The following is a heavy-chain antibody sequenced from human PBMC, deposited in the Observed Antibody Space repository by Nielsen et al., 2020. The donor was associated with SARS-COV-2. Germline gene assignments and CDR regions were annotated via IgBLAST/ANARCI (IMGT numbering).Heavy chain of an antibody. J-gene: IGHJ1*01. V-gene: IGHV3-30*02. Sequence: GGSLRLSCAASGFTFSSYGMHWVRQAPGKGLEWVAVIPYDGSNKYYADSVKGRFTISSDNSKNTLYLQMNSLRAEDTAVYYCAKSGGGEGSEYFQHWGQGTLVTVSS. CDR1: GFTFSSYG. CDR2: IPYDGSNK. CDR3: AKSGGGEGSEYFQH. D-gene: IGHD2-21*01.